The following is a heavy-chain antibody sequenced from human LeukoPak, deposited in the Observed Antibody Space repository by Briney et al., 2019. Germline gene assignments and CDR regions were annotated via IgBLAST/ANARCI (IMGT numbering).Heavy chain of an antibody. Sequence: GGSLRLSCAASGFTFDNYAMHWVRQAPGKSLEWLSIISWNSGYIGYADSVKGRFTISRDNAKKSLDLQMNSLRAEDTAFYYCAKVRGTYSSGYFFDYWGQGTLVTVSS. CDR2: ISWNSGYI. D-gene: IGHD6-19*01. J-gene: IGHJ4*02. CDR1: GFTFDNYA. V-gene: IGHV3-9*01. CDR3: AKVRGTYSSGYFFDY.